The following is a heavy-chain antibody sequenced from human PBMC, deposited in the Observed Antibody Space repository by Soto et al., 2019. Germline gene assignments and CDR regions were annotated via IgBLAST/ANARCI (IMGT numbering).Heavy chain of an antibody. D-gene: IGHD5-12*01. CDR3: AASGGEMATIIPYGMDV. J-gene: IGHJ6*02. CDR2: IYYSGST. V-gene: IGHV4-59*01. Sequence: SETLSLTCTVSGGSISSYYWSWIRQPPGKGLEWIGYIYYSGSTNYNPSLKSRVTISVDTSKNQFSLKLSSVTAADTAVYYCAASGGEMATIIPYGMDVWGQGTTVNAP. CDR1: GGSISSYY.